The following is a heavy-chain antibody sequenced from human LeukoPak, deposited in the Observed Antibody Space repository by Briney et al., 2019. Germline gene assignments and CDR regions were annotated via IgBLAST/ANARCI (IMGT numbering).Heavy chain of an antibody. CDR2: INPKSGGT. V-gene: IGHV1-2*02. J-gene: IGHJ4*02. CDR1: GYTFTDYY. CDR3: ARGRDSGGHTYYFDC. D-gene: IGHD1-26*01. Sequence: ASVKVSCKASGYTFTDYYIHGVRQAPGLGLELMAWINPKSGGTNNAQKFQVRVTMTRYTFINTVYMELSRLRSDDTAVYYCARGRDSGGHTYYFDCWGQGTLVTISS.